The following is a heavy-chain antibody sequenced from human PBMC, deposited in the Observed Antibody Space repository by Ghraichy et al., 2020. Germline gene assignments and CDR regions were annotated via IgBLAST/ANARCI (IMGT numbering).Heavy chain of an antibody. V-gene: IGHV3-74*01. CDR1: GFTFSTYR. CDR2: INSDGSST. CDR3: ARDYYDSSGYYLDY. Sequence: GESLNISCAASGFTFSTYRMHWVRQAPGKGLVWVSRINSDGSSTTYADSVKGRFTISRDNAKNTLYLQMNSLRAEDTAIYYCARDYYDSSGYYLDYWGQGTLVAVSS. J-gene: IGHJ4*02. D-gene: IGHD3-22*01.